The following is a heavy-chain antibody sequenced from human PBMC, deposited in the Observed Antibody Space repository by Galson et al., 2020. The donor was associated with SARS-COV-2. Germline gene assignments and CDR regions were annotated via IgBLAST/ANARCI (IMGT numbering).Heavy chain of an antibody. V-gene: IGHV3-30*03. CDR3: ASGLGTYYDILTGSGGGY. J-gene: IGHJ4*02. Sequence: GESLKISCAASGFTFSSYGMHWVRQAPGKGLEWVAVISYDGSNKYYADSVKGRFTISRDNSKNTLYLQMNSLRAEDTAVYYCASGLGTYYDILTGSGGGYWGQGTLVTVSS. CDR2: ISYDGSNK. D-gene: IGHD3-9*01. CDR1: GFTFSSYG.